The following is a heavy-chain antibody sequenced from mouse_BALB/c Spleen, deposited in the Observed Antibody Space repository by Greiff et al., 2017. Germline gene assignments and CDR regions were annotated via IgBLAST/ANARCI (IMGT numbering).Heavy chain of an antibody. J-gene: IGHJ3*01. V-gene: IGHV5-17*03. D-gene: IGHD2-4*01. Sequence: EVKLVESGGGLVQPGGSRKLSCAASGFTFSSFGMHWVRQAPEKGLEWVAYISSGSSTIYYPDSVKGRFTISRDNAKNTLYLQMSSLKSEDTAMYYCTRDIGDYDGAWFAYWGQGTLVTVSA. CDR1: GFTFSSFG. CDR3: TRDIGDYDGAWFAY. CDR2: ISSGSSTI.